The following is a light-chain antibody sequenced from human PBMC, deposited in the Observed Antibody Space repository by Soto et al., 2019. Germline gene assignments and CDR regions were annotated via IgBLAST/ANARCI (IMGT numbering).Light chain of an antibody. CDR3: SSYTGSSTLYV. J-gene: IGLJ1*01. CDR2: DVS. CDR1: SSDVGGYNY. Sequence: QSVLTQPASVSGSPGQSITISCTGTSSDVGGYNYVSWYQQHPGKAPKLMIYDVSTRPSGVSNRFSGSKSGNTASLTISGLQAEDEADYHCSSYTGSSTLYVFGTGTKVTVL. V-gene: IGLV2-14*01.